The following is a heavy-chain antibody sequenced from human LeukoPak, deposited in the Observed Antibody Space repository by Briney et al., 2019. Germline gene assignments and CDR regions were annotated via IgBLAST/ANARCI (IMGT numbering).Heavy chain of an antibody. CDR1: GGSISSYY. CDR3: ARHVSPPAGGYYMDV. V-gene: IGHV4-4*09. Sequence: PSETLSLTCTVSGGSISSYYWSWIRQPPGKGLEWIGYIYTSGSTNYNPSLKSRVTISVDTSKNQFSLKLSSVTAADTAVYYCARHVSPPAGGYYMDVWGKGTTVTVSS. CDR2: IYTSGST. J-gene: IGHJ6*03. D-gene: IGHD4-23*01.